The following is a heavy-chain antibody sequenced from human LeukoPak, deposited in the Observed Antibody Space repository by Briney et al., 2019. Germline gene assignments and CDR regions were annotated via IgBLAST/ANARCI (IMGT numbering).Heavy chain of an antibody. CDR2: ISSNGKMI. J-gene: IGHJ1*01. Sequence: GGSLRLSCVVSGFMFSNYYMSWIRQAPGKGLEWVSYISSNGKMIHYGDSVKGRFTISRDNAKNSLFLQMNSLRAEDTAVYYCARVLSADSPGFQHWGQGTLVTVSS. V-gene: IGHV3-11*04. CDR1: GFMFSNYY. D-gene: IGHD3-22*01. CDR3: ARVLSADSPGFQH.